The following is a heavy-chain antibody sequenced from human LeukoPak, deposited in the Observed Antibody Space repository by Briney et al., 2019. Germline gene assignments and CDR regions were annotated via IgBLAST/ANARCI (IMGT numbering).Heavy chain of an antibody. D-gene: IGHD6-13*01. CDR1: GYTFTGYY. V-gene: IGHV1-69*05. CDR3: ARGTPYTAAAELDY. CDR2: IIPIFGTA. J-gene: IGHJ4*02. Sequence: SVKVSCKASGYTFTGYYMHWVRQAPGQGLEWMGWIIPIFGTANYAQKFQGRVTITTDESTSTAYMELSSLRSEDTAVYYCARGTPYTAAAELDYWGQGTLVTVSS.